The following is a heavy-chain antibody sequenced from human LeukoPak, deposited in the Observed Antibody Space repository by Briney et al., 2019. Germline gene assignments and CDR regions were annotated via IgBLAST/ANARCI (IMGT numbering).Heavy chain of an antibody. Sequence: GGSLRLSCAASGFTFSSYAMSWVRQAPGKGLEWVSAISGSGGSTYYADSVKGRFTISRDNSKNTLYLQMNSLRAEDTAIYYCALRGGQPDPFDYWGQGTLVTVSS. V-gene: IGHV3-23*01. CDR3: ALRGGQPDPFDY. D-gene: IGHD3-10*01. J-gene: IGHJ4*02. CDR2: ISGSGGST. CDR1: GFTFSSYA.